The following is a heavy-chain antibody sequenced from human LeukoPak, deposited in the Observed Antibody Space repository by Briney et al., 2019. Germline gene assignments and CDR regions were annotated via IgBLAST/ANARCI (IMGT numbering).Heavy chain of an antibody. V-gene: IGHV4-39*07. CDR3: ATDSGEEDSSSWRDAFDI. Sequence: SETLSLTRTVSGGSISSSNYFWGWIRQPPGKGREWIGNIYYTGTTYYNPSLKSRATISVDTYKTQFSLKLSSVTAADTAVYYCATDSGEEDSSSWRDAFDIWGQGTMVTVSS. CDR2: IYYTGTT. CDR1: GGSISSSNYF. D-gene: IGHD6-13*01. J-gene: IGHJ3*02.